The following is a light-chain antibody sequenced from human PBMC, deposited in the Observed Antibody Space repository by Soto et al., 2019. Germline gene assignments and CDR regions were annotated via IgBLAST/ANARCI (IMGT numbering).Light chain of an antibody. Sequence: DIEMTQSPSTLSASVGDRVTITCRASESISRWLAWYQQKPGKVPKLLIYQASSLESGVPSRFSGSGWGSEFTLTISSLQTEDFATYYCQLYSVYSSWTFGQGTKVDIK. CDR3: QLYSVYSSWT. J-gene: IGKJ1*01. V-gene: IGKV1-5*03. CDR1: ESISRW. CDR2: QAS.